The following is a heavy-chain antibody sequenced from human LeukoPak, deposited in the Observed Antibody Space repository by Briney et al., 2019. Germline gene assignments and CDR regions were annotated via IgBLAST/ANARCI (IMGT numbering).Heavy chain of an antibody. D-gene: IGHD2-2*01. CDR1: GGSISSGDYY. J-gene: IGHJ4*02. Sequence: PSETLTLTCTVSGGSISSGDYYRSWIRQPPGKGLEWIGYIYYSGSTYYNPSLKRRVTISVDTSKNQFSLKLSSVTAADTAVYYCASGDIVVVPAAPYFDYWGQGTLVTVSS. CDR3: ASGDIVVVPAAPYFDY. CDR2: IYYSGST. V-gene: IGHV4-30-4*01.